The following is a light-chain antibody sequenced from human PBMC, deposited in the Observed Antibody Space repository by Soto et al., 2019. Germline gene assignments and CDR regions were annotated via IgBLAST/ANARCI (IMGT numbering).Light chain of an antibody. CDR1: SSDAGGYNY. CDR2: EVS. CDR3: SSYTISITYV. Sequence: QSVLTQPASVTGSPGQSITISCTGTSSDAGGYNYVSWYQQHPGKAPKLMIYEVSNRPSGVSNRFSGSKSGNTASLTISGLQAEDEADYYCSSYTISITYVYGTGTKVTVL. J-gene: IGLJ1*01. V-gene: IGLV2-14*01.